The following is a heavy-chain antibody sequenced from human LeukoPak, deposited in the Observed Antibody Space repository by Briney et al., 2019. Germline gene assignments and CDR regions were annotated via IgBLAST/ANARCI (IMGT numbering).Heavy chain of an antibody. CDR1: GGSISSYY. D-gene: IGHD3-22*01. CDR2: INTSVSS. V-gene: IGHV4-4*07. Sequence: SETLSLTCIVSGGSISSYYWSWNRQPAGGGLEWIGRINTSVSSNYNPFLKSRVTISVDTSKNQLSLKVRPGTAADTAVYYWARDLGGHYDDSCYWNPGNQPFDYWGQGTLVTVSS. J-gene: IGHJ4*02. CDR3: ARDLGGHYDDSCYWNPGNQPFDY.